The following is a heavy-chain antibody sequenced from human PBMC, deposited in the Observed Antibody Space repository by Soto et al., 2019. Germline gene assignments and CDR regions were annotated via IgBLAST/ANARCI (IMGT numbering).Heavy chain of an antibody. Sequence: GSLKISCEASGYTFSTYWIAWVRQMPGKGLEWMAIIYPGDSDARYSPSSQGHVTISADNSISTAYLQLTNLKASDTAIYYCAGRPASGNPNGGGLDVWGQGTVVTVSS. V-gene: IGHV5-51*01. CDR2: IYPGDSDA. CDR1: GYTFSTYW. CDR3: AGRPASGNPNGGGLDV. J-gene: IGHJ3*01. D-gene: IGHD2-15*01.